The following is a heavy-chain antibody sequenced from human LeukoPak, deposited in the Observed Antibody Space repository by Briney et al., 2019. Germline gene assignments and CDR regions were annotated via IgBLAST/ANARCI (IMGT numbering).Heavy chain of an antibody. CDR2: ISYDGSNK. J-gene: IGHJ4*02. V-gene: IGHV3-30*03. CDR1: GFTFSSYG. CDR3: ARTYDSNDLDY. Sequence: GGSLRLSCAASGFTFSSYGMHWVRQAPGKGLEWVAVISYDGSNKYYADSVKGRFTISRDNSKNTLYLQMNSLRAEDTAVYYCARTYDSNDLDYWGQGTLVTVSS. D-gene: IGHD3-22*01.